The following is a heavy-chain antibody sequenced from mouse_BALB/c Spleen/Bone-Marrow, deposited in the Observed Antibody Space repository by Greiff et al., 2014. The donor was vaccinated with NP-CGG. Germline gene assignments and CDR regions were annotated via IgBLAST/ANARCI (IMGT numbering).Heavy chain of an antibody. CDR2: IHPYNDGT. J-gene: IGHJ2*01. CDR1: GYTFTSYV. Sequence: EVQLVESGPELVKPGASVKMSCKASGYTFTSYVMHWVKQKPGQGLEWIGYIHPYNDGTKYNERFKGKATLTPDKSSSTAYMELSSLTSEDSAVYYCARKYGNYYFDYWGQGTTLTVSS. CDR3: ARKYGNYYFDY. V-gene: IGHV1-14*01. D-gene: IGHD2-10*02.